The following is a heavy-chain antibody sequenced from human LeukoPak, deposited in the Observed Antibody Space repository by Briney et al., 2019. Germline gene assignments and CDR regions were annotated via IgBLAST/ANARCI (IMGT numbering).Heavy chain of an antibody. CDR2: IYYSGST. CDR3: ARQGFYDFHFDT. J-gene: IGHJ4*02. Sequence: SETLSLTCTVSGGSISSSHYYWGWIRQPPGKGLEWLATIYYSGSTDYNTSLKSRITISADTSKKQFSLKLRSVTAADTAVYYCARQGFYDFHFDTWGQGTLVTVSS. CDR1: GGSISSSHYY. V-gene: IGHV4-39*01. D-gene: IGHD3-3*01.